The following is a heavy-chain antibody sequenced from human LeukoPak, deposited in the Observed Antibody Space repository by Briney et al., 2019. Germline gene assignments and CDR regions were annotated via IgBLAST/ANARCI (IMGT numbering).Heavy chain of an antibody. CDR3: VTSIRGHYHFALDV. V-gene: IGHV3-9*01. D-gene: IGHD6-6*01. J-gene: IGHJ6*02. CDR2: INWNSGII. CDR1: GFTFDDYG. Sequence: GGSLRLSCAASGFTFDDYGMFWVRQAPGKGLEWVSSINWNSGIIAYADSVKGRFTISRDNAKNSLYLQMNSLRGEDTALYYCVTSIRGHYHFALDVWGQGTTVTVSS.